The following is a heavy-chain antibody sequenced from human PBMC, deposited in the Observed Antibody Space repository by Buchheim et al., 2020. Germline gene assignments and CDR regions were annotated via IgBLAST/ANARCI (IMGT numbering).Heavy chain of an antibody. J-gene: IGHJ6*02. D-gene: IGHD2-8*01. Sequence: VESGGGVVQPGRSLRLSCAASGFTFGKYAMHWVRQAPGKGLEWVTLISHDGNKEHYADSVKGRFTISRDNSNNTLYLQMNNLRPEDTALYYCAKDGTIGVVYFYGMDVWSRGTT. V-gene: IGHV3-30*18. CDR1: GFTFGKYA. CDR3: AKDGTIGVVYFYGMDV. CDR2: ISHDGNKE.